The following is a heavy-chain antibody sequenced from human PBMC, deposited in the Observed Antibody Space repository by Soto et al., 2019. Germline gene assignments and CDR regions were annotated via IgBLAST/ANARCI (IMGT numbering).Heavy chain of an antibody. CDR2: IYSSGRT. V-gene: IGHV4-30-4*08. J-gene: IGHJ5*02. CDR1: GGSINYGEFY. D-gene: IGHD3-16*02. Sequence: QVQLQESGPGLVKASQTLSLTCRLSGGSINYGEFYWNWIRQSPGKGLEWIGYIYSSGRTHYNPSHKRQVNISLATTTNLLSLRLSSVTAADTAVYYCASLGLHSGELSRDWFDPWGRGTLVTVSS. CDR3: ASLGLHSGELSRDWFDP.